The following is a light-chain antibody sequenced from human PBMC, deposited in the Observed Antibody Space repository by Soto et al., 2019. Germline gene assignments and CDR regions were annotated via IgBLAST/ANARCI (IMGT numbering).Light chain of an antibody. CDR2: SDN. Sequence: QSVLTQPPSASRTPGQRVTMSCSGSSSNIVSYSVSWYLHLPGTAPKLLIYSDNQRPSGVPDRFSGSKSGTSASLAISGLQSEDEADYYCASWDDSLNGPVFGGGTKRPS. J-gene: IGLJ3*02. V-gene: IGLV1-44*01. CDR1: SSNIVSYS. CDR3: ASWDDSLNGPV.